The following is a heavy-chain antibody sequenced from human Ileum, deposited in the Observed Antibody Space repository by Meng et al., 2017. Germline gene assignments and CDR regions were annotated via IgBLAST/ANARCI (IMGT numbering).Heavy chain of an antibody. J-gene: IGHJ4*02. D-gene: IGHD5-18*01. CDR2: IYYTGST. CDR1: VGSVSSGSYY. CDR3: ARAETALDY. Sequence: VQLQASGPGLGRPSDTLSPTCTVSVGSVSSGSYYWNWIRQPPGKGPEWIAYIYYTGSTNYNPSLKSRVIISADTSKNQFSLKLSSVTAADTAVYYCARAETALDYWGQGTLVTVSS. V-gene: IGHV4-61*01.